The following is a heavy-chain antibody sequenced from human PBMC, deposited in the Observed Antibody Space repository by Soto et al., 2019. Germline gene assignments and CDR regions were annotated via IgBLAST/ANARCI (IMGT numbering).Heavy chain of an antibody. Sequence: PSETLSLTCTVSGGSISSGDYYWSWIRQPPGKGLEWIGYIYYSGSTYYNPSLKSRVTISVDTSKNQFSLKLSSVTAADTAVYYCARVFLADSSVHYFDYWGQGTLVTVSS. V-gene: IGHV4-30-4*01. CDR2: IYYSGST. CDR1: GGSISSGDYY. CDR3: ARVFLADSSVHYFDY. J-gene: IGHJ4*02. D-gene: IGHD6-19*01.